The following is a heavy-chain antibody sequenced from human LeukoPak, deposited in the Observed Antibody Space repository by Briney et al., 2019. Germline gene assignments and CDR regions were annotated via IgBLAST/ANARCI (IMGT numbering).Heavy chain of an antibody. CDR1: GGSISSSNW. D-gene: IGHD6-19*01. J-gene: IGHJ6*04. V-gene: IGHV4-4*02. CDR2: IYHSGST. CDR3: ARAYRLSSGWWDV. Sequence: SETLSLTCAVSGGSISSSNWWSWVRQPPGKGLEWIGEIYHSGSTNYNPSLKSRVTISVDKSKNQFSLKLSSVTAADTAVYYCARAYRLSSGWWDVWGKGTTVTVSS.